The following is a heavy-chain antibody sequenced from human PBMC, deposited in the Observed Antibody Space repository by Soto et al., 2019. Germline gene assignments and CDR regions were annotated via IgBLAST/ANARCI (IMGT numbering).Heavy chain of an antibody. J-gene: IGHJ4*02. CDR3: AKDGQDYYFDY. V-gene: IGHV3-30*18. CDR1: GFTFSSYG. Sequence: ESGGGVVQPGRSLRLSCAASGFTFSSYGMHWVRQAPGKGLEWVAVISYDGSNKYYADSVKGRFTISRDNSKNTLYLQMNSLRAEDTAVYYCAKDGQDYYFDYWGQGTLVTVSS. CDR2: ISYDGSNK.